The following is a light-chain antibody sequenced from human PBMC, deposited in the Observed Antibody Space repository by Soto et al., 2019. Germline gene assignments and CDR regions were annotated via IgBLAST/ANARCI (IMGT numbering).Light chain of an antibody. J-gene: IGLJ1*01. CDR3: QSFDLSLNAYV. V-gene: IGLV1-40*01. Sequence: QSVLAQPPPRSWAPGQEGPISCPGNFSNIGASHYAHWYQQVAGAAPKLIIFGHVHRPSEVPDRFSGSTSGTSASLAIIGLQAEDEADYYCQSFDLSLNAYVFGTGTKVTVL. CDR2: GHV. CDR1: FSNIGASHY.